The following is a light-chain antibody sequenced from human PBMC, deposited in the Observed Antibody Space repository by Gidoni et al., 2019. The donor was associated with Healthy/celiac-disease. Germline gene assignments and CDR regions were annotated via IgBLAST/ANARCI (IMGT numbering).Light chain of an antibody. CDR2: GAS. CDR3: QQYNKWPPLT. V-gene: IGKV3-15*01. CDR1: QSVSSN. J-gene: IGKJ4*01. Sequence: IVMTPAPATLSVSPGGRATLSCRASQSVSSNLAWYQQKPGQAPRLLIYGASTRATGIPARFSGSGSGADFTLTISSLQSEDSAVYYCQQYNKWPPLTFGGGTKVEIK.